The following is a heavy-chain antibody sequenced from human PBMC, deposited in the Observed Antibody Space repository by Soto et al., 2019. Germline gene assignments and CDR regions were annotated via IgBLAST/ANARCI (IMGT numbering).Heavy chain of an antibody. D-gene: IGHD3-10*01. Sequence: GGSLRLSCAASGFTFSSYGMHWVRQAPGKGLEWVAVISYDGSNKYYADSVKGRFTISRDNSKNTLYLQMNSLRAEDTAVYYCAKDSFNGAYYYGSGSPWYYMDVWGKGTTVTVSS. CDR3: AKDSFNGAYYYGSGSPWYYMDV. J-gene: IGHJ6*03. V-gene: IGHV3-30*18. CDR1: GFTFSSYG. CDR2: ISYDGSNK.